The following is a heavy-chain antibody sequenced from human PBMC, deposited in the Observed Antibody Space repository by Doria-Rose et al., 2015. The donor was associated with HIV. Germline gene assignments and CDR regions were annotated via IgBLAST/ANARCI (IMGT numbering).Heavy chain of an antibody. CDR3: ARVPVRGGYYYGMDV. J-gene: IGHJ6*02. Sequence: LQESGPGLVKPSETLSLTCTVSGGSTSRYYWSWIRQPPGKGLGWLGYIYASGSTDYNPSLNSRVTISVDTSKNQFSLKLSSVTAADTAVYYCARVPVRGGYYYGMDVWGQGTTVTVSS. CDR2: IYASGST. CDR1: GGSTSRYY. V-gene: IGHV4-4*09. D-gene: IGHD3-10*02.